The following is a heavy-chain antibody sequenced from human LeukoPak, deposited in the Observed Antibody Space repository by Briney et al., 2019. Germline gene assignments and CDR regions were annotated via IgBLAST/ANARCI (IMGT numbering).Heavy chain of an antibody. CDR2: IIPILGIA. J-gene: IGHJ5*02. CDR3: ARLRSGSSYNWFDP. Sequence: ASVKVSCKASGGTFSSYAISWVRQAPGQGLEWMGRIIPILGIANYAQKFQGRVTITADKSTSTAYMELSSLRSEDTAVYYRARLRSGSSYNWFDPWGQGTLVTVSS. CDR1: GGTFSSYA. D-gene: IGHD6-13*01. V-gene: IGHV1-69*04.